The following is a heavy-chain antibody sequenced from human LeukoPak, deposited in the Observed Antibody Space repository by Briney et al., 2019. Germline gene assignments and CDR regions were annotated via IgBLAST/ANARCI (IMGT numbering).Heavy chain of an antibody. V-gene: IGHV1-8*01. D-gene: IGHD3-10*01. CDR1: GYTFTSYD. CDR3: ARAGYYYGSGSYNDAFDI. Sequence: ASVKVSCKASGYTFTSYDINWVRQATGQGLEWMGWMNPNCGNTGYAQKFQGRVTMTRNTSISTAYMELSSLRSEDTAVYYCARAGYYYGSGSYNDAFDIWGQGTMVTVSS. CDR2: MNPNCGNT. J-gene: IGHJ3*02.